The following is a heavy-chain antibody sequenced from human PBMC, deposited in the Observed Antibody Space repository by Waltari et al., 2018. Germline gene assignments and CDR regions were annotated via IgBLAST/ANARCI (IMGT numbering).Heavy chain of an antibody. CDR3: ARGRSRYYDSSGYRPRWYFDL. Sequence: VQRVQAGAEGKKPGSSVKVSCKASGGHFSSYTISWARQAPGPGLEWMGRIIPILGIANYAQKFQGRVTITADKSTSTAYMELSSLRSEDTAVYYCARGRSRYYDSSGYRPRWYFDLWGRGTLVTVSS. CDR1: GGHFSSYT. J-gene: IGHJ2*01. D-gene: IGHD3-22*01. V-gene: IGHV1-69*02. CDR2: IIPILGIA.